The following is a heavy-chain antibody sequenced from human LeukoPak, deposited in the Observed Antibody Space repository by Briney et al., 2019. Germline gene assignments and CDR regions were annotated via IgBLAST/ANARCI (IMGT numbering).Heavy chain of an antibody. D-gene: IGHD1-26*01. CDR2: IYTSGSA. V-gene: IGHV4-4*09. CDR1: GGSNNSYS. Sequence: PSETLSLTCSVTGGSNNSYSWGWIRQPPGRGLEWIGHIYTSGSANYSPSLKSRVTISADTSKNQFSLQLTSVTAADTVVYYCARIILGRRWEPRGFDPWGQGTLVPVSS. CDR3: ARIILGRRWEPRGFDP. J-gene: IGHJ5*02.